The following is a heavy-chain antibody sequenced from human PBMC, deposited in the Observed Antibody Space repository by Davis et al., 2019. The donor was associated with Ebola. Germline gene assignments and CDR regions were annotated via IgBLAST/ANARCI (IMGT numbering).Heavy chain of an antibody. CDR2: ISYNGGST. V-gene: IGHV3-64*01. J-gene: IGHJ4*02. CDR1: GFTFSNYA. Sequence: GESLKISCAASGFTFSNYAMYWVRQAPGKGLEYVSAISYNGGSTYYANSVKGRFTISRDNSKNTLYLQMGSLRAEDMAVYYCARGSQYGSGSYYFDYWGQGTLVTVSS. D-gene: IGHD3-10*01. CDR3: ARGSQYGSGSYYFDY.